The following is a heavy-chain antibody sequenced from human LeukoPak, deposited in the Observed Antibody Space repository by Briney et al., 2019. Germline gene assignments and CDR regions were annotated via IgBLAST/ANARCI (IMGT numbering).Heavy chain of an antibody. CDR1: RFTYISYP. CDR3: ARTPKMRGVSNFVY. V-gene: IGHV3-23*01. Sequence: PGWSLRLSCAATRFTYISYPVNWLRPAPGKELAWVSGISGSGGSTYYADSVKGRFTISRENSKNTLYLQMNSLRTEDTAVYYCARTPKMRGVSNFVYWGQGALVTVSS. J-gene: IGHJ4*02. D-gene: IGHD3-10*01. CDR2: ISGSGGST.